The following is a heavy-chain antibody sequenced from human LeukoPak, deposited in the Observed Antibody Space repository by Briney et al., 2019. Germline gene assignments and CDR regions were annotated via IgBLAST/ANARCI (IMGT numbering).Heavy chain of an antibody. CDR2: IKQDGSKK. CDR3: AKDNGSGSYYIDYFDY. V-gene: IGHV3-7*03. CDR1: GFTFSNYW. Sequence: GRSLRLSCAASGFTFSNYWMSWVRQAPGKGLEWVANIKQDGSKKNYVDSVKGRFTISRDNAKNSLYLQMNSLRAEDTALYYCAKDNGSGSYYIDYFDYWGQGTLVTVSS. J-gene: IGHJ4*02. D-gene: IGHD3-10*01.